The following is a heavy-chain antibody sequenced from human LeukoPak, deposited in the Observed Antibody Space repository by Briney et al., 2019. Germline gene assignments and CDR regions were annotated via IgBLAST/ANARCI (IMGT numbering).Heavy chain of an antibody. CDR3: LRDWYGSGSYWQIRESYFDY. V-gene: IGHV3-15*01. D-gene: IGHD3-10*01. CDR2: IKSKTDGGTT. Sequence: GGSLRLSCAASEFTFSNAWMSWVRQAPGKGLEWVGRIKSKTDGGTTDYAAPVKGRFTISRDDSKNTLYLQMNSLKTEDTAVYYCLRDWYGSGSYWQIRESYFDYWGQGTLVTVSS. J-gene: IGHJ4*02. CDR1: EFTFSNAW.